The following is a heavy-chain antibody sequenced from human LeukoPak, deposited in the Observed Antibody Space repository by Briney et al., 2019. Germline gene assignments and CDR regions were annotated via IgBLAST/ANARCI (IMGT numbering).Heavy chain of an antibody. D-gene: IGHD3-3*01. CDR3: ARDWVAFFGVVLTRAEMDWFDP. CDR2: IYYSGST. V-gene: IGHV4-59*12. J-gene: IGHJ5*02. Sequence: SETLSLTCTVSGGSISNYYWSWIRQPPGKGLEWIGYIYYSGSTNYNPSLKSRVTISVDTSKNQFSLKLSSVTAADTAVYYCARDWVAFFGVVLTRAEMDWFDPWGQGTLVTVSS. CDR1: GGSISNYY.